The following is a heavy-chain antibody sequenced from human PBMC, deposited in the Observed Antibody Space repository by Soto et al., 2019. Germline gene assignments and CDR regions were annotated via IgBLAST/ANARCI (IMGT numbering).Heavy chain of an antibody. D-gene: IGHD2-2*02. Sequence: SVKVSCKASGGTFSSYAISWVRQAPGQGLEWMGGIIPIFGTANYAQKFQGRVTITADKSTSTAYMELSSLRSEDTAVYYCARGGLGNVVVPAAIRGSYYYYGMDVWGQGTTVTVSS. CDR1: GGTFSSYA. CDR2: IIPIFGTA. J-gene: IGHJ6*02. V-gene: IGHV1-69*06. CDR3: ARGGLGNVVVPAAIRGSYYYYGMDV.